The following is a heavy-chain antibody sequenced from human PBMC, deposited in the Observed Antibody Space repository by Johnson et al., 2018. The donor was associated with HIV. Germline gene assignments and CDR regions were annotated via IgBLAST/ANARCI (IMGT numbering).Heavy chain of an antibody. CDR3: ARDLAPRPPARLDVLDV. CDR1: GFSFSGFA. J-gene: IGHJ3*01. Sequence: QVQLVESGGGVVQPGRSLRLSCVVSGFSFSGFAMHWVRQAPGKGLDWMAVISYDGRNQQYAESVKGRFTISRDNYKNTLYLQVSKVRPEETAVYYWARDLAPRPPARLDVLDVWGQGTMVTVAS. V-gene: IGHV3-30-3*01. CDR2: ISYDGRNQ. D-gene: IGHD2-21*01.